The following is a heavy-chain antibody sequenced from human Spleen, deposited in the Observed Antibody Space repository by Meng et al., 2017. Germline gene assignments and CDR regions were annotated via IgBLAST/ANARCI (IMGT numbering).Heavy chain of an antibody. CDR3: ARQEGAFDY. CDR2: TNYKSKWYN. D-gene: IGHD3-16*01. CDR1: GDSVSSNTAA. J-gene: IGHJ4*02. V-gene: IGHV6-1*01. Sequence: QVQLQQSGPGLVKPSQVLSLTCAISGDSVSSNTAAWNWIRRSPSRGLEWLGRTNYKSKWYNGYAVSVKSRITINPDTSKNQFSLQLNSVTPEDTAVYYCARQEGAFDYWGQGTLVTVSS.